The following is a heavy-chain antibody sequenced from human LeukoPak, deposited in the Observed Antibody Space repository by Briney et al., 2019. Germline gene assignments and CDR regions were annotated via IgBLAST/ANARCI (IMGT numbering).Heavy chain of an antibody. J-gene: IGHJ5*02. V-gene: IGHV1-69*13. CDR3: ARTYSRTRYFDWLSASSWFDP. CDR1: GSTFSSYA. Sequence: SVKVSCKASGSTFSSYAISWVRQAPGQGLEWMGGIIPIFGTANYAQKFQGRVTITADESTSTAYMELSSLRSEDTAVYYCARTYSRTRYFDWLSASSWFDPWGQGTLVTVSS. D-gene: IGHD3-9*01. CDR2: IIPIFGTA.